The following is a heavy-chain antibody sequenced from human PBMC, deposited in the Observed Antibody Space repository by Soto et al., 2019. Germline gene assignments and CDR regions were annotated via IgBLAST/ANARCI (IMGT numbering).Heavy chain of an antibody. CDR2: IHSSGGD. V-gene: IGHV4-30-4*01. CDR1: GGSISSLGSY. CDR3: VRDGDAFDT. Sequence: QVQLQESGPGLVKPSETLSLTCTVSGGSISSLGSYWSWVRQPPGKGLEWIGYIHSSGGDYYNPSLRSRATTSLDTSKNQFSVKLTSVTAADTAVYYCVRDGDAFDTWGQGTMVTVSS. J-gene: IGHJ3*02.